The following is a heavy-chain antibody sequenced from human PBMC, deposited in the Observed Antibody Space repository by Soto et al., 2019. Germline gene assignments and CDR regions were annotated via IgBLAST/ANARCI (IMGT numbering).Heavy chain of an antibody. D-gene: IGHD2-15*01. CDR2: ISATGVTT. V-gene: IGHV3-23*01. J-gene: IGHJ6*02. CDR1: GFTFSNYA. CDR3: VAYWSGSTGACMDV. Sequence: ELQLLESGGGLVQPGGSLRLSCAASGFTFSNYALSWVRQAPGKGPEWVSTISATGVTTYYADSVKGRFTVSRDSSKTRLYFQMTTLRAEDTAIYYFVAYWSGSTGACMDVWGQGTTVTVSS.